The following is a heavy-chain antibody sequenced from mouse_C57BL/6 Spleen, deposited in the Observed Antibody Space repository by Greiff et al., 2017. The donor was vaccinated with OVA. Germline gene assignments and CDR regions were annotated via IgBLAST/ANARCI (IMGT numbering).Heavy chain of an antibody. CDR1: GFTFTDYY. J-gene: IGHJ3*01. V-gene: IGHV7-3*01. D-gene: IGHD2-4*01. CDR3: ARAYDYDGAWFAY. CDR2: IRNKANGYTT. Sequence: EVKLMESGGGLVQPGGSLSLSCAASGFTFTDYYMSWVRQPPGKELEWLGFIRNKANGYTTEYSASVKGRFTISRDNSQSILYLQMNALRAEDSATYYCARAYDYDGAWFAYWGQGTLVTVSA.